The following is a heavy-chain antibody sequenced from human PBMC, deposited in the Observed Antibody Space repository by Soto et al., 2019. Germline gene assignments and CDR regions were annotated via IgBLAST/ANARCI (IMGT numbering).Heavy chain of an antibody. D-gene: IGHD2-21*02. CDR1: GFTFSSYG. V-gene: IGHV3-30*18. Sequence: GGSLRLSCAASGFTFSSYGMHWVRQAPGKGLEWVAVISYDGSNKYYADSVKGRFTISRDNSKNTLYLQMNSLRAEDTAVYYCAKLVVVTAIPQVRSFHIRCQGTIVTVS. J-gene: IGHJ3*02. CDR3: AKLVVVTAIPQVRSFHI. CDR2: ISYDGSNK.